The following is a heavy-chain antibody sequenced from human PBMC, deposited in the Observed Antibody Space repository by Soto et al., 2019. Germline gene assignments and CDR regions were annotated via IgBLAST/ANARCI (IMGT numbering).Heavy chain of an antibody. V-gene: IGHV5-51*03. D-gene: IGHD2-15*01. CDR2: IYPGDSDT. CDR3: ARGARRGCSGGSCAEYYFDY. J-gene: IGHJ4*02. CDR1: GYSFTSYW. Sequence: EVQLVQSGAEVKKPGESLKISCKGSGYSFTSYWIGWVRQMPGKGLEWMGIIYPGDSDTRYSPSFQGQVTISADKSISTAYLQWSSLKASDTAMYFCARGARRGCSGGSCAEYYFDYWGQGTLVTVSS.